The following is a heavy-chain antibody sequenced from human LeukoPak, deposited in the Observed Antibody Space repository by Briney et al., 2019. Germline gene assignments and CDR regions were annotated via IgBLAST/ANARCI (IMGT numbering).Heavy chain of an antibody. J-gene: IGHJ4*02. Sequence: ASVKVSCKASGYTFTSYGINWVRQAPGQGLEWMGWISAYNGDTNYAQKFQGRVTMTTDTSTSTAYMELRSLRSDDTAVYYCARVIVGATLRGYYFDYWGQGTLVTVSS. D-gene: IGHD1-26*01. CDR2: ISAYNGDT. CDR1: GYTFTSYG. V-gene: IGHV1-18*01. CDR3: ARVIVGATLRGYYFDY.